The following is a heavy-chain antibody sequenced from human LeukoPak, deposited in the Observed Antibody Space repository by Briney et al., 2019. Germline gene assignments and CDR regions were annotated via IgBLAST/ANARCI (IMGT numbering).Heavy chain of an antibody. D-gene: IGHD6-19*01. Sequence: GGSLRLSCAASGFTFSSYWMNWVRQAPGKGLEWVGRIKSKTDGGTTDYAAPVKGRFTISRDDSKNTLYLQMNSLKTEDTAVYYCTTTKWQWLFTYYYYMDVWGKGTTVTISS. CDR3: TTTKWQWLFTYYYYMDV. J-gene: IGHJ6*03. V-gene: IGHV3-15*01. CDR2: IKSKTDGGTT. CDR1: GFTFSSYW.